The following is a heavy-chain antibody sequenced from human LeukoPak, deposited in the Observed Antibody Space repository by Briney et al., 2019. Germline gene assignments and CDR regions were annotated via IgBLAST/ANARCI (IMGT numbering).Heavy chain of an antibody. CDR3: ARMIAFGSGSKGGY. V-gene: IGHV1-69*05. Sequence: SVKVSCKASGGTFSSYAISWVRQAPGQGLEWMGGIIPIFGTANYAQKFQGRVTITTDESTSTAYMELSSLRSEDTAVYYCARMIAFGSGSKGGYWGQGTLVTVSS. J-gene: IGHJ4*02. CDR1: GGTFSSYA. D-gene: IGHD6-19*01. CDR2: IIPIFGTA.